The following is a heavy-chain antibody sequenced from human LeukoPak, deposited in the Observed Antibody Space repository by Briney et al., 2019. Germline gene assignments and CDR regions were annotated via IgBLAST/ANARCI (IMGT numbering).Heavy chain of an antibody. J-gene: IGHJ4*02. Sequence: ASVKVSCKTSGYTFTGYYMHWVRQAPGQGLEWMGWINPNSGGTNYAQKFQGRVTMTRDTSISTAYMELSRLRSDDTAVYYCARAFGSSTVYYFDYWGQGTLVTVSS. D-gene: IGHD1-26*01. V-gene: IGHV1-2*02. CDR1: GYTFTGYY. CDR2: INPNSGGT. CDR3: ARAFGSSTVYYFDY.